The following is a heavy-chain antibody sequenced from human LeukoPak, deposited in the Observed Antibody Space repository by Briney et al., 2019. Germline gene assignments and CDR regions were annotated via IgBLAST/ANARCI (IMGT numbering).Heavy chain of an antibody. J-gene: IGHJ4*02. CDR3: AKNLYDILTGSPDY. CDR2: IRYDGSNK. Sequence: GGSLRLSCAASGFTFSSYGMHWVRQAPGKGLEWVAFIRYDGSNKYYADSVKGRFTISRDNSKNTLYLQMNSLRAEDTAVYYCAKNLYDILTGSPDYWGQGTLVTVSS. D-gene: IGHD3-9*01. CDR1: GFTFSSYG. V-gene: IGHV3-30*02.